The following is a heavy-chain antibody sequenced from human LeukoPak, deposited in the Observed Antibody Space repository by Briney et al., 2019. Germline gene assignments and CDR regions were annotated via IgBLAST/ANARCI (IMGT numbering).Heavy chain of an antibody. V-gene: IGHV4-38-2*01. CDR2: IYHSGST. Sequence: PSETLSLTCAVSGYSISSGYYWGWIRQPPGKGLEWIGSIYHSGSTYYNPSLKSRVTISVDTSKNQFSLKLSSVTAADTAVYYCARHQYSSSSWSFDHGGQGTLVTVSS. J-gene: IGHJ4*02. D-gene: IGHD6-6*01. CDR3: ARHQYSSSSWSFDH. CDR1: GYSISSGYY.